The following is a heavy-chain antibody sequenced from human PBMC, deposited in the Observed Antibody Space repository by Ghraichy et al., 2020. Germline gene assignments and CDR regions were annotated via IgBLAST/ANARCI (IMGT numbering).Heavy chain of an antibody. CDR1: GGSISSYY. J-gene: IGHJ4*02. CDR2: IYYSGST. V-gene: IGHV4-59*01. CDR3: ARGPGLGVDY. D-gene: IGHD3-16*01. Sequence: SETLSLTCTVSGGSISSYYWSWIRQPPGKGLEWIGYIYYSGSTNYNPSLKSRVTISVDTSKNQFSLKLSSVTAADTAVYYCARGPGLGVDYWGQGTLVTVSS.